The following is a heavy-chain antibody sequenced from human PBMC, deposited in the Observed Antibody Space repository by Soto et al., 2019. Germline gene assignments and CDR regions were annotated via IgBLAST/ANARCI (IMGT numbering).Heavy chain of an antibody. V-gene: IGHV3-74*01. CDR3: ARDRAYSAYDC. CDR2: IKNDGRST. D-gene: IGHD5-12*01. CDR1: GFTFSRYW. Sequence: EVQLVESGGGLVQPGGSLRLSCAVSGFTFSRYWMHWVRQAPGKGLVWVSRIKNDGRSTTYADSVKGRFTISRDNAKNTLYLQMNSLRAEDTAVYYCARDRAYSAYDCWGQGTLVTVSS. J-gene: IGHJ4*02.